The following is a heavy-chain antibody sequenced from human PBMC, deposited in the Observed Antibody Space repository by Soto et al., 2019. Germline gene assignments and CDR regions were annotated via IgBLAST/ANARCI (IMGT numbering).Heavy chain of an antibody. CDR3: ARGGWLAVADTYYYYGMDV. Sequence: GPTFRFSYNGFASTFTRYAISWGRQAPGQGVGWMGWMSAYNGNTNYAQKLQGRVTMTTDTSTSTAYMELRRLRSDDTAVYYCARGGWLAVADTYYYYGMDVWGQGTTVTVSS. CDR1: ASTFTRYA. J-gene: IGHJ6*01. V-gene: IGHV1-18*01. CDR2: MSAYNGNT. D-gene: IGHD6-19*01.